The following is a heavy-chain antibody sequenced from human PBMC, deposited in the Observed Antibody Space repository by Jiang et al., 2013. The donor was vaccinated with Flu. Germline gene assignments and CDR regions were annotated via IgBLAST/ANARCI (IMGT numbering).Heavy chain of an antibody. CDR3: AREDRISRGGGFDA. V-gene: IGHV4-4*02. J-gene: IGHJ5*01. D-gene: IGHD2-21*01. CDR2: IFHTGKN. Sequence: GKGLGRIGEIFHTGKNNYNPSLKSRLSLSVDQSRNQFFLNLTSVTAADTALYYCAREDRISRGGGFDAWGQGILVIVSS.